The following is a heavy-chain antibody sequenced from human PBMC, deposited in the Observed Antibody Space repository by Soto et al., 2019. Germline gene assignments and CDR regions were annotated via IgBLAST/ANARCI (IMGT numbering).Heavy chain of an antibody. CDR3: ARGSGWYTY. V-gene: IGHV4-59*01. D-gene: IGHD6-19*01. CDR1: GGSISSYY. J-gene: IGHJ4*02. CDR2: IYYSGST. Sequence: QVQLQESGPGLVKPSETLSLTCTVSGGSISSYYWSWIRQPPGKGLEWIGYIYYSGSTNYNPSLKSRRTLSVDTCKNQFSLKLSSVTAADTAVYYCARGSGWYTYWGQGTLVTVSS.